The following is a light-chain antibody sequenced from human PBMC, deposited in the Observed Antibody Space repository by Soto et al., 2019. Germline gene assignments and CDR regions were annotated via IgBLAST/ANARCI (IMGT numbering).Light chain of an antibody. V-gene: IGLV2-11*01. J-gene: IGLJ1*01. CDR2: DVS. CDR3: SSYAGSFIFV. CDR1: SSDVGGYNY. Sequence: QSVLTQPRSVSGSPGQSVTISCTGTSSDVGGYNYVSWYQQYPGKAPKLMIYDVSGRPSGVPDRFSGSKSGNTASLTISGLQAEDEADYYCSSYAGSFIFVFGTGTKVTVL.